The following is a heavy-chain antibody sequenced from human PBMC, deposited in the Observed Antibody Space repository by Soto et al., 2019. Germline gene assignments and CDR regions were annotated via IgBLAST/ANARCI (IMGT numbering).Heavy chain of an antibody. Sequence: QVQLVESGGGVVQPGRSLRLSCAASGFTFSSYAMHWVRQAPGKGLEWVAVISYDGSNKYYADSVKGRFTISRDNSKNTLYLQMSSLRAEDTAVYYCARVDVRFSVYYYGMDVWGQGTTVTVSS. D-gene: IGHD3-3*01. CDR1: GFTFSSYA. CDR2: ISYDGSNK. J-gene: IGHJ6*02. CDR3: ARVDVRFSVYYYGMDV. V-gene: IGHV3-30-3*01.